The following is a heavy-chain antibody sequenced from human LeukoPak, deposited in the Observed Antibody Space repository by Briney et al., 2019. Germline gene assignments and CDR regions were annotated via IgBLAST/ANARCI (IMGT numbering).Heavy chain of an antibody. J-gene: IGHJ4*02. Sequence: GASVKVSCKASGYTFTSYGISWVRQAPGQGLEWMGWISAYNGNTNYAQKLQGRVTMTTDTSTSTAYMELRSLRSDDTAVYYRARDIAVAGSPAPHYWGQGTLVTVSS. CDR3: ARDIAVAGSPAPHY. D-gene: IGHD6-19*01. CDR2: ISAYNGNT. V-gene: IGHV1-18*01. CDR1: GYTFTSYG.